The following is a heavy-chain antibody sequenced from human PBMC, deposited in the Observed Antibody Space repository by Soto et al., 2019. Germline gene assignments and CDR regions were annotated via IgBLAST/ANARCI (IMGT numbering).Heavy chain of an antibody. Sequence: SETLSLTCTVSGGSISSSSYYWGWIRQPPGKGLEGIGSIYYSGSTYYNPSHKSLVTISVDTSKNLFSLKLSSVTAADAAVYYCASQGVVPYFDYWGQGTLVTVSS. CDR2: IYYSGST. J-gene: IGHJ4*02. V-gene: IGHV4-39*07. CDR3: ASQGVVPYFDY. D-gene: IGHD2-21*01. CDR1: GGSISSSSYY.